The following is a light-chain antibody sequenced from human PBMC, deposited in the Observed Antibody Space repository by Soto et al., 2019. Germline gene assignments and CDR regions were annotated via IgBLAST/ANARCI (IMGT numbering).Light chain of an antibody. CDR3: QQYSHYSRT. CDR2: KAS. J-gene: IGKJ1*01. Sequence: DIQMTQSPSTLSASVGDRVTITCRASQSISNWLAWYQQKPGKAPKLLIYKASSLESGVPSRFSGSGSGTEFTLTISSLQPDDFATYYCQQYSHYSRTFGQGTKVEI. CDR1: QSISNW. V-gene: IGKV1-5*03.